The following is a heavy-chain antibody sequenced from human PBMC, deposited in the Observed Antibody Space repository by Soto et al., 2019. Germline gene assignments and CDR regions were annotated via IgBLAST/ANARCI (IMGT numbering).Heavy chain of an antibody. CDR1: GFTFSDYY. D-gene: IGHD2-8*01. J-gene: IGHJ4*02. CDR3: ARDNGGTFDY. CDR2: ISSRSTSS. Sequence: QVLLVESGGGLVKPGGSLRLSCAASGFTFSDYYMSWIRQAPGKGLEWVSYISSRSTSSNYADSMKGRFTISRDNAKNSLYLKMNSLRAEDTAVYYCARDNGGTFDYWGQGTLVTVSS. V-gene: IGHV3-11*05.